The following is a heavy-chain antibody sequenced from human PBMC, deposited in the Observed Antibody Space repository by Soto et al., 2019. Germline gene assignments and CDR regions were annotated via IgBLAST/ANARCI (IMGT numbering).Heavy chain of an antibody. CDR3: ASCYYDILTGYYTFDY. V-gene: IGHV1-18*01. Sequence: ASVKVSCKASGYTFTSYGISWVRQAPGQGLEWMGWISAYNGNTNYAQKLQGRVTMTTDTSTSTAYMELRSLRSDDTAVYYCASCYYDILTGYYTFDYWGQGTPVTVSS. D-gene: IGHD3-9*01. J-gene: IGHJ4*02. CDR1: GYTFTSYG. CDR2: ISAYNGNT.